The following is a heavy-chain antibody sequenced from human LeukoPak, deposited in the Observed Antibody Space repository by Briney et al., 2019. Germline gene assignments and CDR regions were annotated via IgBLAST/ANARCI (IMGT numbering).Heavy chain of an antibody. CDR2: ISGSGGST. V-gene: IGHV3-23*01. J-gene: IGHJ4*02. D-gene: IGHD3-10*01. Sequence: GGSLRLSCAASGFTFSSYAMSWVRQAPGKGLEWVSGISGSGGSTYYADSVKGRFTISRDNSKNTLYMQMNSLRAEDTAVYYCEKDSGRGPRRGVARSFFDYWGQGTLVTVSS. CDR3: EKDSGRGPRRGVARSFFDY. CDR1: GFTFSSYA.